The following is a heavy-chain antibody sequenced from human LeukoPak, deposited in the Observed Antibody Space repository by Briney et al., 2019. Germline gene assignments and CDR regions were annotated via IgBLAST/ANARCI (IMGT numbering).Heavy chain of an antibody. CDR1: GFTLSIFG. V-gene: IGHV3-30*02. CDR2: IRCDGSNK. J-gene: IGHJ4*02. CDR3: AKDTVGVRGPYYFDH. D-gene: IGHD3-10*01. Sequence: GGSVRLSCAASGFTLSIFGMHGVRRAPGEGVEGVAFIRCDGSNKYYADSVKGRFTISRDNSKNTLYLQMNSLRAEDTAVYYCAKDTVGVRGPYYFDHWGQGTLVTVSS.